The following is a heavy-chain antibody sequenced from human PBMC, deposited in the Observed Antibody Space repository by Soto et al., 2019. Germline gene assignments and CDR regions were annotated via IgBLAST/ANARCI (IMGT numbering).Heavy chain of an antibody. D-gene: IGHD3-10*01. CDR2: IVPIHYLL. CDR1: GGTFGNYP. CDR3: ARVFQRLIMGSTDYFYMEV. Sequence: QVQLVQSGAEVKKPGSSVKVSCEVSGGTFGNYPISWVRQAPGQGLEWIGMIVPIHYLLKYAQPLQARVTLTADTSTVTAYLELSGLRSEDTAVYFCARVFQRLIMGSTDYFYMEVWGIGTTVTVSS. J-gene: IGHJ6*03. V-gene: IGHV1-69*02.